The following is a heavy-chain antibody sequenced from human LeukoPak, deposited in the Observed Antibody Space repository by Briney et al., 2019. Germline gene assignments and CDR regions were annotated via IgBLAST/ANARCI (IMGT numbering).Heavy chain of an antibody. V-gene: IGHV4-59*01. CDR2: IYYSGST. J-gene: IGHJ4*02. Sequence: PSETLSLTCTVSGGSISSYYWSWIRQPPGKGLEWIGYIYYSGSTNYNPSLKSRVTISVDTSKNLFSLKLSSVTAADTAVYYCARVQAYGGKGYFDYWGQGTLVTVSS. CDR1: GGSISSYY. CDR3: ARVQAYGGKGYFDY. D-gene: IGHD4-23*01.